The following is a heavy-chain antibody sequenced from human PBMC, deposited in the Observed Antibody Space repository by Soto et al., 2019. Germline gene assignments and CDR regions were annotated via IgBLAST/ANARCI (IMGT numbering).Heavy chain of an antibody. CDR1: GFTFARYS. CDR2: ISSTTNYI. V-gene: IGHV3-21*06. Sequence: GGSLRLSCAASGFTFARYSMNWVRQAPGKGLEWVSSISSTTNYIYYGDSMKGRFTISRDNAKNSLYLEMNSLRAEDTAVYYCARESEDLTSNFDYWGQGTLVTVSS. CDR3: ARESEDLTSNFDY. J-gene: IGHJ4*02.